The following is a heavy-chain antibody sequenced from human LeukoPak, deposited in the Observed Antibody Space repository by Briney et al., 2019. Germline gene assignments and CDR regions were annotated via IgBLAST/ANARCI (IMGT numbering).Heavy chain of an antibody. CDR3: AELGITMIGGV. CDR2: ISDEGGYI. J-gene: IGHJ6*04. CDR1: GFTFDDYG. D-gene: IGHD3-10*02. Sequence: GGSLRLSCAATGFTFDDYGMSWVRQAPGKGLEWVSSISDEGGYIYYADSVKGRFTISRDNAKNSLYLQMNSLRADDTAVYYCAELGITMIGGVWGKGTTVTISS. V-gene: IGHV3-21*01.